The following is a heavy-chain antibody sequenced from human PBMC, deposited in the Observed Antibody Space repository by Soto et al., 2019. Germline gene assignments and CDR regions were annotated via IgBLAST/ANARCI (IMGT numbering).Heavy chain of an antibody. D-gene: IGHD4-17*01. J-gene: IGHJ4*02. CDR3: ATTVTTILYFDY. Sequence: QLQLQESGPGLVKPSETLSLTCTVSDGSISSSSYYWGWVRQPPGKGLEWIGSIYYSGSTYYNPSRKSRVTVSGDTSKNQFSLKLSSVTAADTAVYYCATTVTTILYFDYWGQGILVTVSS. V-gene: IGHV4-39*01. CDR2: IYYSGST. CDR1: DGSISSSSYY.